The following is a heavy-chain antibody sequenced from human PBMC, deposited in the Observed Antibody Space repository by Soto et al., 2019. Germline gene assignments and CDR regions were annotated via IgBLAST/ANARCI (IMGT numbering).Heavy chain of an antibody. CDR3: ARGKGIAPGLGFDP. CDR1: GYTFTGYY. V-gene: IGHV1-2*02. J-gene: IGHJ5*02. Sequence: ASVKVSCKASGYTFTGYYMHWVRQAPGQGLEWTGWINPNSGGTNYAQKFQGRVTMTRDTSISTAYMELSRLRSDDTAVYYCARGKGIAPGLGFDPWGQGTLVTVSS. CDR2: INPNSGGT. D-gene: IGHD6-13*01.